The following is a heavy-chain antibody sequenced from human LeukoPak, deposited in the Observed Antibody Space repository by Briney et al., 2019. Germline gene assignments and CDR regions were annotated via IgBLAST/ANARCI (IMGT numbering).Heavy chain of an antibody. J-gene: IGHJ3*02. Sequence: SVKVSCKASGGTFSSYAISWVRQAPGQGLEWMGGIIPIFGTANYAQKFQGRVTITAAESTSTAYMELSSLRSEDTAVYYCAREGREYAAWGYSSYKGAFDIWGQGTMVTVSS. CDR2: IIPIFGTA. CDR3: AREGREYAAWGYSSYKGAFDI. D-gene: IGHD6-19*01. V-gene: IGHV1-69*13. CDR1: GGTFSSYA.